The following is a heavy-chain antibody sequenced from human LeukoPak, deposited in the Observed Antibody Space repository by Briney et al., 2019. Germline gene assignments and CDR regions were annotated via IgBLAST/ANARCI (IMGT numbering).Heavy chain of an antibody. CDR1: GYTFTSYY. J-gene: IGHJ6*02. CDR2: INPSGGST. V-gene: IGHV1-46*01. Sequence: SSVKVSCKASGYTFTSYYMHWVRQAPGQGLEWMGIINPSGGSTSYAQKFQGRVTMTRDTSTSTVYMELSSLRSEDTAVYYCARDPGYSGYDFLYGMDVWGQGTTVTVSS. D-gene: IGHD5-12*01. CDR3: ARDPGYSGYDFLYGMDV.